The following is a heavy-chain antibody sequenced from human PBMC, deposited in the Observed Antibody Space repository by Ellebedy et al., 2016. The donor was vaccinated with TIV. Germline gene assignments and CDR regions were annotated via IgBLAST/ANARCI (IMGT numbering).Heavy chain of an antibody. Sequence: GESLKISCAASGFRFSNYDIHWVRQAPGKGLEWVGLISNGGINTYYADSVKGRYTISRDNSNSTVYLHMNSLRPEDTAVYYCAGVDILTGYYTFDYWGQGTLVTVSS. D-gene: IGHD3-9*01. CDR1: GFRFSNYD. V-gene: IGHV3-30-3*01. CDR3: AGVDILTGYYTFDY. CDR2: ISNGGINT. J-gene: IGHJ4*02.